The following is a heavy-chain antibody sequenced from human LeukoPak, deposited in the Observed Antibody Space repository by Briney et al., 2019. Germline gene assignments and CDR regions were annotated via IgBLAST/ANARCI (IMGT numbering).Heavy chain of an antibody. Sequence: SEALSPTCTVSGGSISSYYWSWIRQPPGKGLEWIGRIYTSGSTNYNPSLKSRVTMSVDTSKNQFSLKLSSVTAADTAVYYCAREGSVNSNFYYYYYYYMDVWGKGTTVTISS. J-gene: IGHJ6*03. D-gene: IGHD4-11*01. CDR1: GGSISSYY. V-gene: IGHV4-4*07. CDR3: AREGSVNSNFYYYYYYYMDV. CDR2: IYTSGST.